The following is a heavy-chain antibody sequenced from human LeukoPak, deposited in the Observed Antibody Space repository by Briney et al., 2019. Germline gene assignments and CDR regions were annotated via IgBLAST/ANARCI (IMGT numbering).Heavy chain of an antibody. J-gene: IGHJ4*02. V-gene: IGHV3-48*04. Sequence: GGSLRLSCAASGFTFSSYSMNWDRQAPGKGLEWVSYISSSSSTIYYADSVKGRFTISRDNAKNSLYLQMNSLRAEDTAVYYCARDLKGYYGSGRNYWGQGTLVTVSS. CDR3: ARDLKGYYGSGRNY. CDR1: GFTFSSYS. D-gene: IGHD3-10*01. CDR2: ISSSSSTI.